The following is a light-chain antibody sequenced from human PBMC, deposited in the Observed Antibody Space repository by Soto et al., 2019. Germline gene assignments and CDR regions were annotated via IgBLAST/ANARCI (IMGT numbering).Light chain of an antibody. V-gene: IGKV1-5*03. Sequence: DIQMTQSPSTLSASVGDRVTITCRASQSVNNWLAWYQQKPGRVPNLLIFQASTLETGVPSRFSGTGSGTEFTLSISSLQPDDFATYYCQHDDVYPYTFGQGTKLEIK. J-gene: IGKJ2*01. CDR1: QSVNNW. CDR2: QAS. CDR3: QHDDVYPYT.